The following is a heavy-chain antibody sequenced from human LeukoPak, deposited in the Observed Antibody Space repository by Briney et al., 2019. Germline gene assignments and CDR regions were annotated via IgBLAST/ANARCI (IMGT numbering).Heavy chain of an antibody. D-gene: IGHD3-3*01. CDR3: ARDFTIYPPGWFDP. V-gene: IGHV4-39*07. CDR2: IYYSGST. CDR1: GGSISSNISYY. Sequence: PSETLSLTCTVSGGSISSNISYYWGWIRQPPEKGLEWIGSIYYSGSTYYNPSLKSRVTMSVDTSKNQLSLKLSSVTAADTAVYYCARDFTIYPPGWFDPWGQGTLVTVSS. J-gene: IGHJ5*02.